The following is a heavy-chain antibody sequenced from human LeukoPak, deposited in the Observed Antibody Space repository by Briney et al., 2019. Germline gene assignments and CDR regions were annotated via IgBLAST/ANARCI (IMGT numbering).Heavy chain of an antibody. CDR3: AKTPYIAAAGRVDY. V-gene: IGHV3-23*01. J-gene: IGHJ4*02. CDR1: GFTFSSYA. CDR2: ISGSGGST. D-gene: IGHD6-13*01. Sequence: GASLRLSCAASGFTFSSYAMSWVRQAPGKGLEWVSAISGSGGSTYYADSVKGRFTISRDNSKNTLYLQMNSLRAGDTAVYYCAKTPYIAAAGRVDYWGQGTLVTASS.